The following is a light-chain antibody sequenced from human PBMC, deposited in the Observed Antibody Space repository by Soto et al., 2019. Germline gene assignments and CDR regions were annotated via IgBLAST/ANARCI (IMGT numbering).Light chain of an antibody. J-gene: IGKJ4*01. CDR3: QQYRNWLLLT. CDR2: GAS. Sequence: EIVMTQSPATLSVSPGETATLSCRASQSVGSALAWYQHKRGQAPRLLIIGASIRAAGVPGRFSGGGSGTECTPTISSLLSEDFAVYSCQQYRNWLLLTFGGGTTVEIK. V-gene: IGKV3-15*01. CDR1: QSVGSA.